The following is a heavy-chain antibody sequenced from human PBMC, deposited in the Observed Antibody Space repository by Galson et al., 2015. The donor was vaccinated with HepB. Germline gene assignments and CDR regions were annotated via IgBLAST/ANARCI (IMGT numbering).Heavy chain of an antibody. V-gene: IGHV4-34*01. Sequence: ETLSLTCAVYGGSFSGYYWSWIRQPPGKGLEWIGEINHSGSTNYNPSLKSRVTISVDTSKNQLSLKLSSVTAADTAVYYCARGRYYDGTKPGGWFDPWGQGTLVTVSS. CDR3: ARGRYYDGTKPGGWFDP. CDR1: GGSFSGYY. D-gene: IGHD3-22*01. CDR2: INHSGST. J-gene: IGHJ5*02.